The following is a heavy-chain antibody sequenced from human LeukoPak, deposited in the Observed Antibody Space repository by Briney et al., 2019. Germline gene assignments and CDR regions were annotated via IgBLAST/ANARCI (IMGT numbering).Heavy chain of an antibody. CDR2: INHTGTT. D-gene: IGHD2-15*01. CDR1: GASFNTYY. V-gene: IGHV4-34*01. Sequence: SEALSLTCAVYGASFNTYYWNWIRQSPGKGLEWIGEINHTGTTNYNPSLKSRVTISVDTSKNQFSLKLSSVTAADTAIYYCARGAADRNTYYYYIAVWGKGTTVTVSS. CDR3: ARGAADRNTYYYYIAV. J-gene: IGHJ6*03.